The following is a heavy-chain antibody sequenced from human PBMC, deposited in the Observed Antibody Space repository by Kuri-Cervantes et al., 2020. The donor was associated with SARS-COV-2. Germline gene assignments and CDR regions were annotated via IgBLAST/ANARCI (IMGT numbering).Heavy chain of an antibody. V-gene: IGHV3-23*01. CDR1: RFTFSSYA. CDR2: ISGSGGST. Sequence: GESLKISCAASRFTFSSYAMSWVRQAPGRGLEWVSAISGSGGSTYYADSVKGRFTIPRDNSKNTLYLQMNSLRAEDTAVYYCAKLGSRRHYEDWGQGTLVTVSS. J-gene: IGHJ4*02. D-gene: IGHD4-17*01. CDR3: AKLGSRRHYED.